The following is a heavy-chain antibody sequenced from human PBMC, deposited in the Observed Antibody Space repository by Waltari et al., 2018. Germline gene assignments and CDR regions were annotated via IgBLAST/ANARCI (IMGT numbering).Heavy chain of an antibody. D-gene: IGHD3-3*01. J-gene: IGHJ6*03. CDR2: INPNSGGT. V-gene: IGHV1-2*02. Sequence: QVQLVQSGAEVKKPGASVKVSCKASGYTFTGYYMHWVRQAPGQGLEWMGWINPNSGGTNDAQKFQGRVTMTRDTSISTAYMELSRLRSDDTAVYYCARGFGLTYYYYYYMDVWGKGTTVTVSS. CDR1: GYTFTGYY. CDR3: ARGFGLTYYYYYYMDV.